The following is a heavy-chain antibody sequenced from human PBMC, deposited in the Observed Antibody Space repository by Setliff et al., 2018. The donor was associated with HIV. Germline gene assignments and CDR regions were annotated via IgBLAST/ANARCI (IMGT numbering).Heavy chain of an antibody. J-gene: IGHJ4*02. Sequence: PSETLSLTCTVSGYSISSRYYWGWIRQPPGKGLEWIGSVYHTGSTYYNPSLKSRVTMSADTSKNQFSLKLSSVTAAHTAVYYCASSPAWRSDSGLHTFDYWGQGTLVTVSS. V-gene: IGHV4-38-2*02. CDR3: ASSPAWRSDSGLHTFDY. CDR1: GYSISSRYY. CDR2: VYHTGST. D-gene: IGHD2-15*01.